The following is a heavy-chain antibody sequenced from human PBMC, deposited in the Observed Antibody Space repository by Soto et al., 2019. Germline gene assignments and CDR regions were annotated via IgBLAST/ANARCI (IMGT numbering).Heavy chain of an antibody. Sequence: EVQLLESGGGLVQPGGSLRLSCAASGFTFSSYAMSWVRQAPGKGLEWVSAISGSGGSRYYADSVKGRFTISRDNSKNTLYLQMNSLRAEDTAVYYCAKDSPVLLWFGELSYYFDYWGQGTLVTVSS. CDR3: AKDSPVLLWFGELSYYFDY. D-gene: IGHD3-10*01. CDR1: GFTFSSYA. J-gene: IGHJ4*02. CDR2: ISGSGGSR. V-gene: IGHV3-23*01.